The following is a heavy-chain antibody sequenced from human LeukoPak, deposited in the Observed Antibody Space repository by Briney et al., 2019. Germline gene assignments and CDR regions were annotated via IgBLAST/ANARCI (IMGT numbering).Heavy chain of an antibody. CDR2: ISYDGSNK. Sequence: PGRSLRLSCAASGFTFSSYGMHWVRQAPGKGLEWVAVISYDGSNKYYADSVKGRFTISRDNAKNSLYLQMNSLRAEDTAVYYCARDYSSSWYTDAFDIWGQGTMVTVSS. V-gene: IGHV3-30*03. CDR1: GFTFSSYG. J-gene: IGHJ3*02. CDR3: ARDYSSSWYTDAFDI. D-gene: IGHD6-13*01.